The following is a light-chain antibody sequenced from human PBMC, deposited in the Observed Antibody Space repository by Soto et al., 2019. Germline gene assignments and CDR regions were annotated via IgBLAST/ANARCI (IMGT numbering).Light chain of an antibody. CDR1: QDINNF. V-gene: IGKV1-16*01. CDR2: SSS. CDR3: QQYQSYPIT. Sequence: DIQMTQSPSSLSASVGDRVIITCRASQDINNFLGWFPQKPGKAPKSLIYSSSTLQSGVPSRFSGRGSGTDFTLTISSLQPEDYATYYCQQYQSYPITFGGGTKVEIK. J-gene: IGKJ4*01.